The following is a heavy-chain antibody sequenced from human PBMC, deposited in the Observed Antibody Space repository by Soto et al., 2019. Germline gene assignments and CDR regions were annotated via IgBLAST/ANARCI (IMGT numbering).Heavy chain of an antibody. CDR2: VNTYNGNP. D-gene: IGHD6-13*01. J-gene: IGHJ4*02. V-gene: IGHV1-18*01. CDR1: GYTFTNYA. CDR3: ARDSHYSTDWQRFDS. Sequence: QVQLVQSGVEVKKPGASVKVSCKASGYTFTNYAISWVRQATGRGLEWMGWVNTYNGNPNYAQIFQGRVTMTTDTSTGTAYMELSSLKSDDSAVYYCARDSHYSTDWQRFDSWGQGTLVTVSS.